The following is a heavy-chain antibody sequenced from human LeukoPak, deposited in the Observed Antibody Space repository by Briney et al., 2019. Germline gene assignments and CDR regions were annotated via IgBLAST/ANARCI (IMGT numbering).Heavy chain of an antibody. V-gene: IGHV1-69*13. CDR3: ARVRVNIRGVTTFDP. CDR1: GGTFSNYA. J-gene: IGHJ5*02. Sequence: SVKVSCKASGGTFSNYAISWVRQAPGQGLEWMGGIIPIFGTANYAQKFQGRVTITADESTSTAYMELSSLRSEDTAVYYCARVRVNIRGVTTFDPWGQGTLVTVSS. CDR2: IIPIFGTA. D-gene: IGHD3-10*01.